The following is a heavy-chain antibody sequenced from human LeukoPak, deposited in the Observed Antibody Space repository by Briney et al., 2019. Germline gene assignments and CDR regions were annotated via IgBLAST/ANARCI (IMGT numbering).Heavy chain of an antibody. D-gene: IGHD2-15*01. CDR3: AKYCSGGSCSIDY. V-gene: IGHV3-30*02. J-gene: IGHJ4*02. CDR1: GFTFSSYG. Sequence: GGSLRLSCAASGFTFSSYGLHWVRQAPGKGLEWVAFIRYDGSNKYYADSVKGRFTISRDNSKNTLYLQMNSLRAEDTAVYYCAKYCSGGSCSIDYWGQGTLVTVSS. CDR2: IRYDGSNK.